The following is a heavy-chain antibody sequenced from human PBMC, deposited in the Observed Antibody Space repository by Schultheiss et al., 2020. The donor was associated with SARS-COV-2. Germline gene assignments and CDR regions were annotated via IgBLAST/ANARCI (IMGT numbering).Heavy chain of an antibody. CDR2: INHSGST. V-gene: IGHV4-34*01. D-gene: IGHD6-13*01. CDR3: ARDPQLGYGMDV. CDR1: GGSISSYY. Sequence: SETLSLTCTVSGGSISSYYWSWIRQPPGKGLEWIGEINHSGSTNYNPSLKSRVTISVDTSKNQFSLKLSSVTAADTAVYYCARDPQLGYGMDVWGQGTTVTVSS. J-gene: IGHJ6*02.